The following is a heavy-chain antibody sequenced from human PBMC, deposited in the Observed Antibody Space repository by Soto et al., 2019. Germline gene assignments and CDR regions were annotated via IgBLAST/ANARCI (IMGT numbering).Heavy chain of an antibody. V-gene: IGHV1-46*03. CDR2: INPSGGST. CDR3: AIGLAIVVVPAATQSPFDP. Sequence: ASVKVSCKASGYTYTSYYMHWVRRAPGQGLEWMGIINPSGGSTSYAQKFQGRVTMTRDTSTSTVYMELSSLRSEDTAVYYCAIGLAIVVVPAATQSPFDPWGQGTLVTVSS. J-gene: IGHJ5*02. D-gene: IGHD2-2*03. CDR1: GYTYTSYY.